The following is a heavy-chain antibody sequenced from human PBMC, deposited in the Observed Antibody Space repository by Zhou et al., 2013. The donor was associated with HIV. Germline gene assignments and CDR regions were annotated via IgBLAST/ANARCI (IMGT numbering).Heavy chain of an antibody. V-gene: IGHV1-69*12. D-gene: IGHD6-13*01. CDR3: ARGGSSSSLSLYYYYYMDV. CDR1: GGTFSSYA. J-gene: IGHJ6*03. Sequence: QVQLVQSGAEVKKPGSSVKVSCKASGGTFSSYAISWVRQAPGQGLEWMGGIIPIFGTANYAQKFQGRVTITADESTSTAYMELSSLRSEDTAVYYCARGGSSSSLSLYYYYYMDVWGKGTTVTVSS. CDR2: IIPIFGTA.